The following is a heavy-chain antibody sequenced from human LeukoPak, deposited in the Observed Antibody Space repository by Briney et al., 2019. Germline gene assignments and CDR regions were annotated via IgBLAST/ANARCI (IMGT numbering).Heavy chain of an antibody. CDR1: GFTFSSYG. Sequence: PGGSLRLSCAASGFTFSSYGMHWVCQAPGKGQEWVSFIRNDGSNKDYADSVKGRFTISRDNSKNTLYLQMNSLRAEDTAVYYCAKDSETSGWYGRGDYYFDYWGQGTLVTVSS. CDR3: AKDSETSGWYGRGDYYFDY. CDR2: IRNDGSNK. V-gene: IGHV3-30*02. D-gene: IGHD6-19*01. J-gene: IGHJ4*02.